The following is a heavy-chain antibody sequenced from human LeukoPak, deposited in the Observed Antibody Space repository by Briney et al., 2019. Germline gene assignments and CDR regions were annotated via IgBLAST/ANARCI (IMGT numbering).Heavy chain of an antibody. CDR1: GFTFSSYW. J-gene: IGHJ4*02. D-gene: IGHD6-6*01. CDR2: INTDGSST. V-gene: IGHV3-74*01. CDR3: ARGYSSSYRIDY. Sequence: GGSLRLSCAASGFTFSSYWMHWVRQAPGKGLVWVSRINTDGSSTTYADSVKGRFTISGDNAKNTLYLQMNSLSAEDTAVYYCARGYSSSYRIDYWGQGTLVTVSS.